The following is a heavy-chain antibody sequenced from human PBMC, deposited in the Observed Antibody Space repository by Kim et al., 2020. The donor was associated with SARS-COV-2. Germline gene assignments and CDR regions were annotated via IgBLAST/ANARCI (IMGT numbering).Heavy chain of an antibody. D-gene: IGHD2-15*01. CDR3: AKSNRGYCSGGICYWGPSDY. V-gene: IGHV3-23*01. J-gene: IGHJ4*02. CDR1: GFTFTNYA. Sequence: GGSLRLSCAASGFTFTNYAMGWVRQAPGKGLEWVSVIRGSGGSTYYADSVKGRFTISRDNSKNTLYLQMNSLRDEDMAIYYCAKSNRGYCSGGICYWGPSDYWGQGTLVTVSS. CDR2: IRGSGGST.